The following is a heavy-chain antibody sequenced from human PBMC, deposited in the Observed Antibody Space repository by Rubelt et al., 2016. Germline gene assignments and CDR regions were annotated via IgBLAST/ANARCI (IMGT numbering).Heavy chain of an antibody. V-gene: IGHV3-23*04. D-gene: IGHD2-15*01. J-gene: IGHJ6*02. CDR1: GFTFSNAW. CDR2: ISGSGGST. CDR3: AKGGVAARFYYGMDV. Sequence: EVQLVESGGGLVKPGGSLRLSCAASGFTFSNAWMSWVRQAPGKGLEWVSAISGSGGSTYYADSVKGRFTISRDNSKNTLYLQMNSLRAEDTAVYYCAKGGVAARFYYGMDVWGQGTTVTVSS.